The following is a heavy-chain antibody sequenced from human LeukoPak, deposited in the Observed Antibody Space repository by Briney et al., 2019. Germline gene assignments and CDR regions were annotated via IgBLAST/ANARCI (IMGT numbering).Heavy chain of an antibody. V-gene: IGHV3-30*02. CDR1: GFTFSSCS. J-gene: IGHJ4*02. Sequence: PGGSLRLSCAASGFTFSSCSMNWVRQAPGKGLEWVAFIRYDGSNKYYADSVKGRFTISRDNSKNTLYLQMNSLRAEDTAVYYCAKDPMPGPRVPEGLYWGQGTLVTVSS. D-gene: IGHD2-2*01. CDR3: AKDPMPGPRVPEGLY. CDR2: IRYDGSNK.